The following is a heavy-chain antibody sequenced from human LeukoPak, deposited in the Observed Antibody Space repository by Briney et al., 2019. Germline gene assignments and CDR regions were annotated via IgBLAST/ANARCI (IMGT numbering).Heavy chain of an antibody. V-gene: IGHV4-34*01. J-gene: IGHJ4*02. D-gene: IGHD3-10*01. CDR1: GGSFSGYY. Sequence: PSETLSLTCAVYGGSFSGYYWSWIRQPPGKGLGWIGEINHSGSTNYNPSLKSRVTISVDTSKNQFSLKLSSVTAADTAVYYCARTEYYFDNWGQGTLVTVSS. CDR3: ARTEYYFDN. CDR2: INHSGST.